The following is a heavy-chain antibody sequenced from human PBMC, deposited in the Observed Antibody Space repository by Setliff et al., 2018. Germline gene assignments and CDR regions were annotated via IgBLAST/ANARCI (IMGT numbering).Heavy chain of an antibody. J-gene: IGHJ4*02. D-gene: IGHD6-6*01. V-gene: IGHV1-18*01. CDR3: VTRRAARSPLTG. Sequence: ASVKVSCKASGYTFSNYGISWVRQAPGQGLEWMGWISAYNGNTNYAQKFQGRVTMTTDTSTSTGYMELRSLRPDDTAVYYCVTRRAARSPLTGWGQGTLVTVSS. CDR1: GYTFSNYG. CDR2: ISAYNGNT.